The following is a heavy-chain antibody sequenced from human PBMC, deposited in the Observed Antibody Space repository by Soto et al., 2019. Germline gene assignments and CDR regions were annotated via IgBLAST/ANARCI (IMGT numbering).Heavy chain of an antibody. D-gene: IGHD6-19*01. Sequence: EVQLVESGGGLVQPGGSLRLSCAASGFTLSGSDMHWVRQASGKGLEWVGRIRSKANGYTTEYAASVKGRFTISRDDSKNMAYLQMNSLKSEDTAVYYCTRQGRAVTDDVDFWGPGTLVTVSS. CDR1: GFTLSGSD. CDR3: TRQGRAVTDDVDF. CDR2: IRSKANGYTT. V-gene: IGHV3-73*02. J-gene: IGHJ4*02.